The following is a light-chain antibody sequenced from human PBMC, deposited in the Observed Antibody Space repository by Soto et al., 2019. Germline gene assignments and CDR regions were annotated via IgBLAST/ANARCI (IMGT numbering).Light chain of an antibody. CDR1: HNIGTH. CDR2: AAS. CDR3: QQYNSYWT. Sequence: IRISHSAFALSASVGDRVTITFRARHNIGTHLNLYQQKVGRAPNLLIYAASTLQSGVPSRFSGSGSGREFTLTISSLLPEDIATYYCQQYNSYWTFGQGTKVDIK. V-gene: IGKV1-39*01. J-gene: IGKJ1*01.